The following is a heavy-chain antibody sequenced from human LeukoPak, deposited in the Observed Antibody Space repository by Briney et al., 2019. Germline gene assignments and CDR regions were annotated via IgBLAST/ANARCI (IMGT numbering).Heavy chain of an antibody. Sequence: PGGSLGVSCAASGFTFSTYWMGWVRQAPGKGPEWVGNINQDETSIYFLESVKGRFTISRDNAKKSLYLQMNSLRDEDAAVYYCANLGPPGRDHYLESWGQGTLVTVSS. CDR2: INQDETSI. J-gene: IGHJ4*02. D-gene: IGHD5-24*01. V-gene: IGHV3-7*01. CDR1: GFTFSTYW. CDR3: ANLGPPGRDHYLES.